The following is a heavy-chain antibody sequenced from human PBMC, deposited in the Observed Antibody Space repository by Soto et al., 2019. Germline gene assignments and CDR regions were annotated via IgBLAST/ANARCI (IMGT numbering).Heavy chain of an antibody. D-gene: IGHD2-2*01. CDR1: GGTFSSYT. V-gene: IGHV1-69*02. CDR2: IIPILGIA. Sequence: QVQLVQSGAEVKKPGSSVKVSCKASGGTFSSYTISWVRQAPGQGLEWMGGIIPILGIANYAQKVQGRVTITAAKYRSTADMELSSLRSEDTAEYYWAMEYCSSTSCDGDYWGQGTLVTVSS. J-gene: IGHJ4*02. CDR3: AMEYCSSTSCDGDY.